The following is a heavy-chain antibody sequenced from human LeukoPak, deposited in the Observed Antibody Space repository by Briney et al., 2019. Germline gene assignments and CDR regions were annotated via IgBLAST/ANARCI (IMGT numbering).Heavy chain of an antibody. J-gene: IGHJ4*02. CDR2: ISYDGSNK. V-gene: IGHV3-30*18. Sequence: PGRSLRLSCAASGFTFSNYGMHWVRQAPGKGLEWVTVISYDGSNKNYVDSVKGRFTISRDNSKNTLYLQMSSLRGEDTAVYYCAKDHLAGYSYGGYYFDYWDQGTLVTVSS. CDR3: AKDHLAGYSYGGYYFDY. CDR1: GFTFSNYG. D-gene: IGHD5-18*01.